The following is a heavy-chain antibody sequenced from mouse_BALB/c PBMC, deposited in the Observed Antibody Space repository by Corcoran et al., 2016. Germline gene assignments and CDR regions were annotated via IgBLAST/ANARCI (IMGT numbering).Heavy chain of an antibody. D-gene: IGHD2-1*01. J-gene: IGHJ3*01. Sequence: EVQLQQSGAELVKPGASVKLSCTASGFNIKDTYMHWVKQRPEQGLEWIGRIDPANGNTKYDPKFQGKATITADTSSNTAYLQLSSLTSEDTAVYYCARRNYGNSRFDYWGQGTLLTVSA. CDR3: ARRNYGNSRFDY. CDR1: GFNIKDTY. CDR2: IDPANGNT. V-gene: IGHV14-3*02.